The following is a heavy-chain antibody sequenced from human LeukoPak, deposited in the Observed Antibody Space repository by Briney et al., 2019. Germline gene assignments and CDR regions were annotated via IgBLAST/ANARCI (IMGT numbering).Heavy chain of an antibody. J-gene: IGHJ6*03. D-gene: IGHD2-15*01. CDR2: IYPGDSDT. CDR3: ARHSPPEGIDYYYMDV. V-gene: IGHV5-51*01. Sequence: GESLKISCKGSGYSFTTYWIGWVRQMPGKGLEWMGIIYPGDSDTRYSPSFQGQVTISADKSISTAYLQWSSLKASDTAMYYCARHSPPEGIDYYYMDVWGKGTTVTVSS. CDR1: GYSFTTYW.